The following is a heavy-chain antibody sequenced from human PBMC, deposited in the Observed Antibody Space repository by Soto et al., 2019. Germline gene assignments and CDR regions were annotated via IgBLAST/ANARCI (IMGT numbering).Heavy chain of an antibody. CDR1: GDTFTSYG. J-gene: IGHJ4*02. Sequence: ASVKVSCKASGDTFTSYGISWVRQAPGQGLEWMGWISAYNGNTNYAQKLQGRVTMTTDTSTSTAYMELRSLRSDDTAVYYCARSPAAGIESLYWGQGTQVTVSS. V-gene: IGHV1-18*01. CDR3: ARSPAAGIESLY. CDR2: ISAYNGNT. D-gene: IGHD6-13*01.